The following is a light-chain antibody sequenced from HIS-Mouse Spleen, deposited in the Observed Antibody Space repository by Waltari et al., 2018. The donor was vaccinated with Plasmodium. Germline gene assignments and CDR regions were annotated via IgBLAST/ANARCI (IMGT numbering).Light chain of an antibody. V-gene: IGKV3-15*01. CDR2: GAS. J-gene: IGKJ1*01. CDR1: QSVSSN. CDR3: QQRSNWPT. Sequence: EIVMTQSPATLSVSPGERATLSCRASQSVSSNLAWYPQKPGQAPRLLIYGASTRATGIPARFSGSGSGTEFTLTISSMQSEDFAVYYCQQRSNWPTFGQGTKVEIK.